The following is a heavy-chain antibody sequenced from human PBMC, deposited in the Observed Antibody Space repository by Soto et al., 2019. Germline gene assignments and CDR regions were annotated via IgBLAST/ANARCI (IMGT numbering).Heavy chain of an antibody. J-gene: IGHJ5*02. CDR3: AKTGYGSDVLWWFDP. V-gene: IGHV3-23*01. D-gene: IGHD5-12*01. CDR2: ISSRSDNT. Sequence: EVQLLESGGGLVQPGGSLRLSCAASGFLFSSYAMTWVRQAPGKGLYWVSAISSRSDNTYYADSVKGRFTVSRDNSKNTLYLQMNSLSVEDTAVYYCAKTGYGSDVLWWFDPWGQGTLVTVSS. CDR1: GFLFSSYA.